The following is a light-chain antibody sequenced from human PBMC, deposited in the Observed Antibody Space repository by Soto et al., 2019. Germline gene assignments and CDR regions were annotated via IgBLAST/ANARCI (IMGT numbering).Light chain of an antibody. CDR1: QSVSSTY. V-gene: IGKV3-20*01. CDR2: GES. J-gene: IGKJ4*01. CDR3: QKYNNWPLT. Sequence: VLTQSPGTLSLSPGESATLSCRDSQSVSSTYLIWYQQKPCQAPRLLIYGESSRATGVPDRFSGGGSGTDLNLTISRLQSEDFAVYYCQKYNNWPLTFGGGTKVDIK.